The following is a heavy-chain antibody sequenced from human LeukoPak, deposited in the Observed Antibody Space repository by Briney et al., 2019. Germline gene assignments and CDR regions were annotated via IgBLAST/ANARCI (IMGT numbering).Heavy chain of an antibody. Sequence: SETLSLTCTVSGGSISSYYWSWIRQPAGKGLEWIGYIYYSGSTNYNPSLKSRVTISVDTSKNQFSLKLSSVTAADTAVYYCARHRIHSSGWYPWGQGTLVTVSS. CDR3: ARHRIHSSGWYP. CDR2: IYYSGST. CDR1: GGSISSYY. V-gene: IGHV4-59*08. J-gene: IGHJ5*02. D-gene: IGHD6-19*01.